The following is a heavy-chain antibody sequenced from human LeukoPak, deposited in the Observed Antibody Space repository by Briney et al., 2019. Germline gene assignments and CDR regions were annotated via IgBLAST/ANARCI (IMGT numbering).Heavy chain of an antibody. CDR1: GFTFSNYS. D-gene: IGHD3-10*01. V-gene: IGHV3-23*01. CDR2: ISADGGST. Sequence: PGGSLRLSCAASGFTFSNYSISWVRQAAGRGLEWVSTISADGGSTYYADAVKGRFTISRDNTKNTLYLQMNSLRAEDTALYYCAKLFLPYLAGGTGSRWGQGTLVTVFS. CDR3: AKLFLPYLAGGTGSR. J-gene: IGHJ4*02.